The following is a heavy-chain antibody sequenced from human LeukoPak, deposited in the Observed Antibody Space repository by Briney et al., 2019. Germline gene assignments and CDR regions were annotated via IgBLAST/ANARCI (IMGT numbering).Heavy chain of an antibody. J-gene: IGHJ4*02. V-gene: IGHV3-53*01. CDR1: GFTVSSNY. Sequence: PGGSLRLSCAASGFTVSSNYMGWVRQAPGKGLEWVSVIYSGGSTYYADSVKGRFTISRDNSKNTLYLQMNSLRAEDTAVYYCASGMAVAVPFDYWGQGTLVTVSS. D-gene: IGHD6-19*01. CDR2: IYSGGST. CDR3: ASGMAVAVPFDY.